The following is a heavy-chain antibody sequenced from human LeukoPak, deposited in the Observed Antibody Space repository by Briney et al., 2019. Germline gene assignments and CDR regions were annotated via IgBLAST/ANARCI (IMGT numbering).Heavy chain of an antibody. CDR3: ARGTYSSSWYGLIGAFDI. CDR2: INHSGST. J-gene: IGHJ3*02. CDR1: GGSFSGYY. V-gene: IGHV4-34*01. D-gene: IGHD6-13*01. Sequence: PSETLSLTCAVYGGSFSGYYWSWLRQPPGKGLEWIGEINHSGSTNYNPSLKSRVTISVDTSKNQFSLKLSSVTAADTAVYYCARGTYSSSWYGLIGAFDIWGQGTMVTVSS.